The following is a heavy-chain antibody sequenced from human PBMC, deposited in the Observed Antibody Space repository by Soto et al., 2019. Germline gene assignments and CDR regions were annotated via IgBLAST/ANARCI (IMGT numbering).Heavy chain of an antibody. V-gene: IGHV4-59*01. CDR1: GGSISSYY. D-gene: IGHD1-1*01. J-gene: IGHJ6*02. Sequence: SETLSLTCTVSGGSISSYYWSWIRQPPGKGLEWIGYIYYSGSTNYNPSLKSRVTISVDTSKNQFSLKLSSVTAADTAVYYCARYNWNDGPYYYYGMDVWGQGTTVTVSS. CDR3: ARYNWNDGPYYYYGMDV. CDR2: IYYSGST.